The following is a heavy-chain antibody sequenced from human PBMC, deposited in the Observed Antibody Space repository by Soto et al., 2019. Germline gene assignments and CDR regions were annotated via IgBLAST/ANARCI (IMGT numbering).Heavy chain of an antibody. CDR1: GFTFRNYD. V-gene: IGHV3-23*01. Sequence: GGSLRLSCAASGFTFRNYDISWVRQAPGKGLEWVATISGSGGGGGATYGDSVKGRFTISRDNSKNTVYLQLNSLRAEDTAVYYCAKDAPGSGYLSDCWGQGTLVTVSS. D-gene: IGHD3-22*01. J-gene: IGHJ4*02. CDR2: ISGSGGGGGA. CDR3: AKDAPGSGYLSDC.